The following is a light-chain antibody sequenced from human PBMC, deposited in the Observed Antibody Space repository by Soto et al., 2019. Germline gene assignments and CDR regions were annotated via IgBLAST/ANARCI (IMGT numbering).Light chain of an antibody. CDR1: QSVTSSN. V-gene: IGKV3-20*01. CDR2: GAS. CDR3: QHYGASQYT. J-gene: IGKJ2*01. Sequence: IVLTQSPGTLSLSPGETAILSCRASQSVTSSNLAWYQQRPGQASRLLIYGASNRATGIAERFSGSGSGADFRLTISRLEPQDFAVYYCQHYGASQYTFGQGTKLELK.